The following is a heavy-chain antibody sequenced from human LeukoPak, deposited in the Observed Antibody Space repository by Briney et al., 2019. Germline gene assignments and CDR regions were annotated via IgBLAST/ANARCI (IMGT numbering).Heavy chain of an antibody. D-gene: IGHD3-22*01. V-gene: IGHV4-30-4*01. CDR3: ARSYDSSGYYPSRFDY. CDR1: GGSISSGDYY. CDR2: IYYTGST. J-gene: IGHJ4*02. Sequence: SETLSLTCTVSGGSISSGDYYWSWIRQPPGKGLEWIGYIYYTGSTHHNPSLESRVSISGDTSKNQFSLKLSSVTAADTAVYYCARSYDSSGYYPSRFDYWGQGTLVTVSS.